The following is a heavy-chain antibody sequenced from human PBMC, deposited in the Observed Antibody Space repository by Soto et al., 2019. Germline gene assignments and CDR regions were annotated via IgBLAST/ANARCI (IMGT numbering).Heavy chain of an antibody. CDR1: GGTFSNHI. J-gene: IGHJ4*02. CDR3: VRDSPIGSAFSGHDDIDS. Sequence: QVQLVQSGAEVKKPGSSVKVSCKASGGTFSNHIITWVRQAPGQGPEWMGRIIPMLAITNYAQKFQGRVTITADESTTTSHMAVSSPRPEGTAMYYCVRDSPIGSAFSGHDDIDSWGQGTLVTVSS. V-gene: IGHV1-69*08. CDR2: IIPMLAIT. D-gene: IGHD5-12*01.